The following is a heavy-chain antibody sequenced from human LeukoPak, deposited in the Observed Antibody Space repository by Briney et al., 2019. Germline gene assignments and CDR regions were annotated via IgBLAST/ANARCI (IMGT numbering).Heavy chain of an antibody. CDR1: GFTFSSYW. CDR3: AREGVGWPWADYYYMDV. J-gene: IGHJ6*03. V-gene: IGHV3-7*01. Sequence: GGSLRLSCAASGFTFSSYWMSWVRQAPGKGLEWVANIKQDGSEKYYVDSVKGRFTISRDNAKNSLYLQMNSLRAEDTAVYYCAREGVGWPWADYYYMDVWGKGTTVTVSS. D-gene: IGHD2-15*01. CDR2: IKQDGSEK.